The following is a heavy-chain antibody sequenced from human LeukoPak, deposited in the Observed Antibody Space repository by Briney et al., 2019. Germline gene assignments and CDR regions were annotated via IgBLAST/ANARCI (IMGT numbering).Heavy chain of an antibody. CDR2: ISISGENT. Sequence: GGSLRLSCAASGFTFSSYAMSWVRQAPGKGLEWVSAISISGENTYYADSVKGRFTISRDTSRNALYLQMHSLRAEDTAVYYCARLISTSSSRFSDYWGQGTLVTVSS. CDR3: ARLISTSSSRFSDY. D-gene: IGHD6-6*01. V-gene: IGHV3-23*01. CDR1: GFTFSSYA. J-gene: IGHJ4*02.